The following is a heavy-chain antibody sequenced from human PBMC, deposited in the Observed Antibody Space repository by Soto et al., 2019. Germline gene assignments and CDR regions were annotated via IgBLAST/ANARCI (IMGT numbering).Heavy chain of an antibody. CDR1: GGSISSGGYY. J-gene: IGHJ6*02. Sequence: QVQLQESGPGLVKPSQTLSLTCTVSGGSISSGGYYWSWIRQHPGKGLEWIGYIYYSGSTYYNPSLQSRVTISVDTSKNQFSLKLSSVTAADTAVYYCARDRGYCSSTSCTYYYYYGMDVWGQGTTVTVSS. V-gene: IGHV4-31*03. D-gene: IGHD2-2*01. CDR2: IYYSGST. CDR3: ARDRGYCSSTSCTYYYYYGMDV.